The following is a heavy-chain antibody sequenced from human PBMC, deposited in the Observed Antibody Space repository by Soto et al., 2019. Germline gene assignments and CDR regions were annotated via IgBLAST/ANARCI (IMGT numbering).Heavy chain of an antibody. CDR3: ARGLVTKVATPNWYFDL. CDR2: INQDGSEK. D-gene: IGHD4-17*01. V-gene: IGHV3-7*01. J-gene: IGHJ2*01. Sequence: GGSLRLSCAASGFSFGNYWMSWVRQAPGRGLEWVANINQDGSEKSYVDSVRGRFTISRDNAKNSPDLQMNSLRVEDTAVYYCARGLVTKVATPNWYFDLWGRGTLGHRLL. CDR1: GFSFGNYW.